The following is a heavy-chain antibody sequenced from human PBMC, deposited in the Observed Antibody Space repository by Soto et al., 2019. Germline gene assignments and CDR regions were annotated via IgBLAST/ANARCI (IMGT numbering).Heavy chain of an antibody. CDR2: IGSNGRST. CDR3: ARDVSNSVDY. Sequence: EVQLVESGGGLVQPGGSLRLSCAASGFTFSSYWMHWVRQVPGKGLVWVSRIGSNGRSTNYADSMKGRFTISRDNAKNTLFLQMNSLRAEDTAVYYCARDVSNSVDYWGQGTLVTVSS. J-gene: IGHJ4*02. V-gene: IGHV3-74*01. CDR1: GFTFSSYW. D-gene: IGHD4-4*01.